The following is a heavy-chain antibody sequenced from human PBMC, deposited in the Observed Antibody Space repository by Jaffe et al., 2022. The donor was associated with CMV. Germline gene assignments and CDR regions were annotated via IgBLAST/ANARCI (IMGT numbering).Heavy chain of an antibody. V-gene: IGHV4-61*01. CDR3: ARGGGDYYYDSSGYYYD. CDR1: GGSVSSGSYY. D-gene: IGHD3-22*01. J-gene: IGHJ4*02. Sequence: QVQLQESGPGLVKPSETLSLTCTVSGGSVSSGSYYWSWIRQPPGKGLEWIGYIYYSGSTNYNPSLKSRVTISVDTSKNQFSLKLSSVTAADTAVYYCARGGGDYYYDSSGYYYDWGQGTLVTVSS. CDR2: IYYSGST.